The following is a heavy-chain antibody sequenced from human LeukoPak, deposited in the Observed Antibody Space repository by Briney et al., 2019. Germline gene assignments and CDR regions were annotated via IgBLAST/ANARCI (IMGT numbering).Heavy chain of an antibody. D-gene: IGHD5-12*01. CDR1: GGTFSSYT. V-gene: IGHV1-69*02. CDR2: IIPILGIA. CDR3: AKGGGYDPAADY. Sequence: EASVKVSCKASGGTFSSYTISWVRQAPGQGLEWMGRIIPILGIANYAQKFQGRVTITADKSTSTAYMELSNLRSEDTAVYYCAKGGGYDPAADYWGQGTLVTVSS. J-gene: IGHJ4*02.